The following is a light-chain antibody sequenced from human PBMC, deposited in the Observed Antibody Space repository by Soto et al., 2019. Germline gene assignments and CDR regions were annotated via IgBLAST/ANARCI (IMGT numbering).Light chain of an antibody. CDR2: GAS. CDR1: KGVSSTT. CDR3: QQYGSSPTYT. V-gene: IGKV3-20*01. J-gene: IGKJ2*01. Sequence: EMGWTQSQATLSFFQGKEAPPPSRPGKGVSSTTLAWYQQKPGQAPRLLIYGASSRATGIPDRFSGSGSGTDFTLTISRLEPEDFAVYYCQQYGSSPTYTFGQGTKLEIK.